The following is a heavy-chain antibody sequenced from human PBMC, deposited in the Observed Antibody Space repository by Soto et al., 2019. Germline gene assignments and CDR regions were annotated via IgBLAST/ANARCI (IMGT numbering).Heavy chain of an antibody. CDR3: AKAPSSSSSYFDY. J-gene: IGHJ4*02. Sequence: GGSLRLSCAASGFTFSSYAMSWVRQAPGKGLEWVSAISGSGGSTYYADSVKGRFTNSRDNSKNTLYLQMNSLRAEDTAVYYCAKAPSSSSSYFDYWGQGTLVTVSS. CDR2: ISGSGGST. CDR1: GFTFSSYA. V-gene: IGHV3-23*01. D-gene: IGHD6-6*01.